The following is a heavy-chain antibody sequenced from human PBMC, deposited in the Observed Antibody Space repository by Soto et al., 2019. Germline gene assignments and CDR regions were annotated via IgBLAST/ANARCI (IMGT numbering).Heavy chain of an antibody. CDR3: ARDLSPYCSGGSCYFDY. J-gene: IGHJ4*02. CDR1: GFTFSSYS. CDR2: ISSSSSYI. V-gene: IGHV3-21*01. D-gene: IGHD2-15*01. Sequence: GGSLRLSCAASGFTFSSYSMNWVRQAPGKGLEWVSPISSSSSYIYYADSVKGRFTIPRDNAKNSLYLQMNSLRAEDTAVYYCARDLSPYCSGGSCYFDYWGQGTLVTVSS.